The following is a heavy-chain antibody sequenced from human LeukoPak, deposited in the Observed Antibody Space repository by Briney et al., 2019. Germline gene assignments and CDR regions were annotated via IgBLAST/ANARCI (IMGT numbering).Heavy chain of an antibody. D-gene: IGHD3-10*01. V-gene: IGHV4-30-2*01. CDR2: IYHSGST. CDR1: GGSISSGGYY. CDR3: ARAPGGDPYMDV. J-gene: IGHJ6*03. Sequence: SETLSLTCTVSGGSISSGGYYWSWIRQPPGKGLEWIGYIYHSGSTYYNPSLKSRVTISVDRSKNQFSLKLSSVTAADTAVYYCARAPGGDPYMDVWGKGTTVTVSS.